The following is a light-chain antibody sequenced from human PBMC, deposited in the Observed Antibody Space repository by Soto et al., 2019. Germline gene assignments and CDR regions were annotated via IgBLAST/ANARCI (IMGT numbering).Light chain of an antibody. CDR1: QNIFTW. Sequence: DIQMTQSPSTLSASVGDRVTITCRASQNIFTWLAWYQHKPGKAPKLLIYDASILESGVPSRFSGSGSGTLSTLTITSLQYDDFASYYCQQYNTHSFGGGTKVAIK. CDR2: DAS. J-gene: IGKJ4*01. V-gene: IGKV1-5*01. CDR3: QQYNTHS.